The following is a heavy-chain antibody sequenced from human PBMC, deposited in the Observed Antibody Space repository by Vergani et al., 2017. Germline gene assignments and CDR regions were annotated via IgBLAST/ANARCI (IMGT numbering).Heavy chain of an antibody. CDR2: ISSSSSYI. CDR3: ASLGLEYSSSSRYYYYYYMDV. CDR1: GFTFSSYS. V-gene: IGHV3-21*01. J-gene: IGHJ6*03. D-gene: IGHD6-6*01. Sequence: EVQLVESGGGLVKPGGSLRLPCAASGFTFSSYSMTWVGQAPGQGLEWVSSISSSSSYIYYADSVKGRFTISRDNAKNALYLQMNSLRAEDTAVYYCASLGLEYSSSSRYYYYYYMDVWGKGTTVTVSS.